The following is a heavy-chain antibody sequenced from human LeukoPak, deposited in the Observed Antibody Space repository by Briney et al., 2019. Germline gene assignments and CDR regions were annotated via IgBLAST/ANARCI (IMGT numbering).Heavy chain of an antibody. CDR3: GRVVYSRFGELLYEYGAFDI. CDR2: INSDGSST. J-gene: IGHJ3*02. CDR1: GFTFSSYW. D-gene: IGHD3-10*01. V-gene: IGHV3-74*01. Sequence: GGSLRLSCAASGFTFSSYWMHGVRQAPGMGLVWVSRINSDGSSTSYADSVKGRFTISRDNAKNTLYLQMNSLRAEDTAVYYCGRVVYSRFGELLYEYGAFDIWGQGTMVTVSS.